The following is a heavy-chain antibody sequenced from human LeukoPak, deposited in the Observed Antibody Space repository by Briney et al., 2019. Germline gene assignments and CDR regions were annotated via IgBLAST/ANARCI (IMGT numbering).Heavy chain of an antibody. V-gene: IGHV4-39*01. CDR1: GGSISSSSYY. CDR3: ARLRLLDSSSSD. J-gene: IGHJ4*02. CDR2: IYYSGST. Sequence: PSETLSLTCTVSGGSISSSSYYWGWIRQPPGKGLEWIGSIYYSGSTYYNPSLKSRVSISVDTSKNQSSLKLNSVTAADTAVYYCARLRLLDSSSSDWGQGTLVTVSS. D-gene: IGHD6-6*01.